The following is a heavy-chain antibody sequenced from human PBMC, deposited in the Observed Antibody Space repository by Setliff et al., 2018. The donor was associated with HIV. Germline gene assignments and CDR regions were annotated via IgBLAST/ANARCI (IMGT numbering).Heavy chain of an antibody. CDR2: FIPMFGAT. CDR1: GGTFSRSV. CDR3: ARWYGTRDYYHYYMDV. Sequence: KVSCKASGGTFSRSVFSWVRQAPGQGLQWMGRFIPMFGATKYAQGFQSRVTITRDTSASTAYMELSSLSSEDTAVYFCARWYGTRDYYHYYMDVWGRGTTVTVS. D-gene: IGHD6-13*01. V-gene: IGHV1-69*05. J-gene: IGHJ6*03.